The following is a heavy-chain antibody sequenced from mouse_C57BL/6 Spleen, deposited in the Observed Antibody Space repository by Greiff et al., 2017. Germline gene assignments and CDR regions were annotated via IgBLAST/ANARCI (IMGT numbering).Heavy chain of an antibody. V-gene: IGHV1-66*01. Sequence: VQLQASGPELVKPGASVKISCKASGYSFTSYYIHWVKQRPGQGLEWIGWIYPGSGNTKYNEKFKGKATLTADTSSSTADMQLSSLTSEDSAVYYCARGNYGNYVDYWGQGTTRTVSS. CDR3: ARGNYGNYVDY. CDR2: IYPGSGNT. J-gene: IGHJ2*01. D-gene: IGHD2-1*01. CDR1: GYSFTSYY.